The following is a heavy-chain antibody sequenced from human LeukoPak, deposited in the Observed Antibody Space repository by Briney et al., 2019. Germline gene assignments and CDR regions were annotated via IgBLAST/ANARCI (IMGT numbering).Heavy chain of an antibody. Sequence: PGGSLRLSCAASGFTFSNYGMHWVRQAPGKGLEWVVVISYDGSNKYYAGSVKGRFTISRDNSKNTLYLQMNSLRAEDTAVYYCANGYYYGSGSYYKEAFDIWGQGTMVTVSS. D-gene: IGHD3-10*01. CDR1: GFTFSNYG. J-gene: IGHJ3*02. CDR3: ANGYYYGSGSYYKEAFDI. CDR2: ISYDGSNK. V-gene: IGHV3-30*18.